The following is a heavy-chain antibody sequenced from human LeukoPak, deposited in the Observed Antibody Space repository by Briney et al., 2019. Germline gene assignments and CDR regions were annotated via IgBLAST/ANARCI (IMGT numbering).Heavy chain of an antibody. CDR3: AKHMRATNTYSFFGLDV. V-gene: IGHV3-20*04. CDR2: INWNGGGT. D-gene: IGHD1-26*01. J-gene: IGHJ6*02. CDR1: GFTFKDYG. Sequence: PGRSLRLSCAATGFTFKDYGMRWVRQPPGKGLGCVSTINWNGGGTDYADSVKGRFTISRDNAKNSLYLQLSSLRPEDTALYYCAKHMRATNTYSFFGLDVWGQGTTVTVSS.